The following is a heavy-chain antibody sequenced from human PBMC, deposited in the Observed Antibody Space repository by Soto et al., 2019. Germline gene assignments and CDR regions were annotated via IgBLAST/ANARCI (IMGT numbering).Heavy chain of an antibody. D-gene: IGHD6-13*01. V-gene: IGHV1-8*01. J-gene: IGHJ6*03. CDR3: ARPPRSSRWYRDYYMDV. CDR2: MNPNSGNT. Sequence: QVQLVQSGAEVKKPGASVKVSCKASGYTFTSYDINWVRQATGQGLEWMGWMNPNSGNTGYAQKFQGRVTMTRNTSISTAYMELSSLRSEDTDVSYCARPPRSSRWYRDYYMDVWGKGTTVTVSS. CDR1: GYTFTSYD.